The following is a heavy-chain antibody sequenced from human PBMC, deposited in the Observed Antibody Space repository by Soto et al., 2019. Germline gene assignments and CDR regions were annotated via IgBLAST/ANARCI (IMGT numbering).Heavy chain of an antibody. V-gene: IGHV1-69*01. CDR2: ILPIFTTA. Sequence: QVQLVQSGAEVQKPGSSVKVSCKASGGTFSNYAFSWVRQAPGQGLEWMGGILPIFTTATYAPKFQDRVTITAAESTSTVYMDLSSLRSEDTALYYCAKDIGFQQHLFVFDNWGQGTLVTVSS. J-gene: IGHJ4*02. D-gene: IGHD6-13*01. CDR3: AKDIGFQQHLFVFDN. CDR1: GGTFSNYA.